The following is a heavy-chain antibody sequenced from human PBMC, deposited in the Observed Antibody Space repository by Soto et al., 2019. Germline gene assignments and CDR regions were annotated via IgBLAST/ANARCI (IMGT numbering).Heavy chain of an antibody. CDR3: ARDRGYSNWFDP. Sequence: SETLSLTCTVSGGSISNYYWSWIRQPPGKGLEWIGYIYYSGSTNYNPSLESRVTISVDTSKNQFSLKLSSVTAADTAVYYCARDRGYSNWFDPWCQGTLVTVSS. D-gene: IGHD5-18*01. V-gene: IGHV4-59*01. CDR2: IYYSGST. CDR1: GGSISNYY. J-gene: IGHJ5*02.